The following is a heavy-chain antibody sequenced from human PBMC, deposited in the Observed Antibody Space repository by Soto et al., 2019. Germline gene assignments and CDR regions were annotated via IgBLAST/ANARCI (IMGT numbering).Heavy chain of an antibody. Sequence: GGSLRLSCAASGFISSDYYMGWFRQAPGKGLEWVSAISGSGGSTYYADSVKGRFTISRDNSKNTLYLQMNSLRAEDTAVYYCAKGVYKISAAGPIDAFDIWGQGTMVTVSS. CDR3: AKGVYKISAAGPIDAFDI. V-gene: IGHV3-23*01. J-gene: IGHJ3*02. CDR1: GFISSDYY. D-gene: IGHD6-13*01. CDR2: ISGSGGST.